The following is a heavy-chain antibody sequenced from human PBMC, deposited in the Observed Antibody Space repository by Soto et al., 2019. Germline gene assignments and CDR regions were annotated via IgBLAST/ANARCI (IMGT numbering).Heavy chain of an antibody. D-gene: IGHD3-10*01. CDR1: GFTFSSYS. Sequence: EVQLVESGGGLVQPGGSLRLSCAASGFTFSSYSMNWVRQAPGKGLEWVSYISSSSSTIYYADSVKGRFTISRDNAKNSLYLQMNSLRAEDTAVYYCARDLIYYGSGSYYPGYYMDVWGKGTTVTVSS. V-gene: IGHV3-48*01. J-gene: IGHJ6*03. CDR3: ARDLIYYGSGSYYPGYYMDV. CDR2: ISSSSSTI.